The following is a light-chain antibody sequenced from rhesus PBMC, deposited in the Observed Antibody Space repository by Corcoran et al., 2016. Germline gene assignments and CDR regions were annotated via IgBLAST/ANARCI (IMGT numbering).Light chain of an antibody. CDR1: NIGSEA. CDR2: SDN. Sequence: SYDLTQPPSVSVSPGQTARITCGGKNIGSEAVHWYQQKPPQAPALVIYSDNERPSGIPERFAGSKSGNTATLTISGVEAGDEADYYCQVWDISSDHPVFGSGTKLTVL. V-gene: IGLV3-44*01. CDR3: QVWDISSDHPV. J-gene: IGLJ6*01.